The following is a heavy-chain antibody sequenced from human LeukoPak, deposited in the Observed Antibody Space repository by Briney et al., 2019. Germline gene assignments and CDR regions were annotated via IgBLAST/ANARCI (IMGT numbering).Heavy chain of an antibody. J-gene: IGHJ4*02. CDR2: IYYSGST. CDR1: GGSISSYY. Sequence: SETLPLTCTVSGGSISSYYWSWIRQPPGKGLEWIGYIYYSGSTNYNPSLKSRVTISVDTSKNQFSLKLSSVTAADTAVYYCASTGTYSSGWYDYWGQGTLVTVSS. CDR3: ASTGTYSSGWYDY. D-gene: IGHD6-19*01. V-gene: IGHV4-59*01.